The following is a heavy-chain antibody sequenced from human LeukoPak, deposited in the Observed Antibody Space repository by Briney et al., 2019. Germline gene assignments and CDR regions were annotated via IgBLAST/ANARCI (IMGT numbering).Heavy chain of an antibody. V-gene: IGHV3-21*01. D-gene: IGHD2-8*01. Sequence: PGGSLRLSCVASGFTFSGYDMYWVRQAPGKGPEWVSSINSRGSDKYYADSVEGRFTISRDNAKNSLFLQMNSLRAEDTAVYYCAREGSIVPHQDLDYWGQGTLVTVSS. J-gene: IGHJ4*02. CDR1: GFTFSGYD. CDR3: AREGSIVPHQDLDY. CDR2: INSRGSDK.